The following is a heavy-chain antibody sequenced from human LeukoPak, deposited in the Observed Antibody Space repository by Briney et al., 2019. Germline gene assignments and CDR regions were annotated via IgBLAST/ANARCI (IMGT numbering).Heavy chain of an antibody. CDR3: AKVLRITMIVVVLPTFDY. V-gene: IGHV3-23*01. CDR2: ISGSGGST. CDR1: GFTFSSYA. J-gene: IGHJ4*02. D-gene: IGHD3-22*01. Sequence: PGGSLRLSCAASGFTFSSYAMSWVRQAPGKELEWVSAISGSGGSTYYADSVKGRFTISRDNSKNTLYLQMNSLRAEDTAVYYCAKVLRITMIVVVLPTFDYWGQGTLVTVSS.